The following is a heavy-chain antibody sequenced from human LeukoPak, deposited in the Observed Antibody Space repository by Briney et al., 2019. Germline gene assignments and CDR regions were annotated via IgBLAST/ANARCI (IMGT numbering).Heavy chain of an antibody. CDR1: GYTFTSYG. CDR2: ISAYNGNT. D-gene: IGHD2-21*02. CDR3: AREEGEVVTAIPPHFQH. J-gene: IGHJ1*01. V-gene: IGHV1-18*01. Sequence: GASVKVSCKASGYTFTSYGISWVRQAPGQGLEWMGWISAYNGNTNYAQKLQGRVTMTTDTSTSTAYMELRSLRSDDTAVYYCAREEGEVVTAIPPHFQHWGQGTLVTVSS.